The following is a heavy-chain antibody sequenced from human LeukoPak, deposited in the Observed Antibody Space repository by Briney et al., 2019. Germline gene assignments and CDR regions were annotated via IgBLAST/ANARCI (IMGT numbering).Heavy chain of an antibody. CDR1: GGSFSGYY. V-gene: IGHV4-34*01. D-gene: IGHD4-17*01. CDR3: ARVGYGDYESVAFDI. J-gene: IGHJ3*02. Sequence: SETLSLTCAVYGGSFSGYYWSWIRQPPGKGLEWIGEINHSGSTNYNPSPKSRVTISVDTSKNQFSLKLSSVTAADTAVYYCARVGYGDYESVAFDIWGQGTMVTVSS. CDR2: INHSGST.